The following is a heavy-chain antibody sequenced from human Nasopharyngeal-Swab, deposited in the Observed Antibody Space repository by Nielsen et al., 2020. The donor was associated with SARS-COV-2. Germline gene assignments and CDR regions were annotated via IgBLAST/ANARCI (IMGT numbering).Heavy chain of an antibody. D-gene: IGHD6-6*01. V-gene: IGHV3-23*01. Sequence: GGSLRLSCAASGFTFSSYAMSWVRQAPGKGLEWVPAISGSGGSTYYADSVKGRFTISRDNSKNTLYLQMNSLRAEDTAVYYCAAGGDSSSSTFDYWGQGTLVTVSS. CDR2: ISGSGGST. CDR1: GFTFSSYA. J-gene: IGHJ4*02. CDR3: AAGGDSSSSTFDY.